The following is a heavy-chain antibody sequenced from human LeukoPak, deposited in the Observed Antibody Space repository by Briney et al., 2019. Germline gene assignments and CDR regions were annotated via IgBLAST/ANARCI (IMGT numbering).Heavy chain of an antibody. Sequence: GGSLRLSCAASGFTFSSYSMNWVRQAPGKGLEWVSSISSSSYIYYADSVKGRFTISRDNAKNSLYLQMNSLRAEDTAVYYCASNVGYDYYFDYWGQGTLVTVSS. J-gene: IGHJ4*02. CDR3: ASNVGYDYYFDY. CDR1: GFTFSSYS. V-gene: IGHV3-21*01. D-gene: IGHD5-12*01. CDR2: ISSSSYI.